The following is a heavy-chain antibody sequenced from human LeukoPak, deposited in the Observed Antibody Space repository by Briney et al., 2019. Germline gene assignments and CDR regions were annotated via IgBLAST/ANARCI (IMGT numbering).Heavy chain of an antibody. D-gene: IGHD3-9*01. CDR1: GGTFSSYA. J-gene: IGHJ5*02. Sequence: SVKVSCKASGGTFSSYAISWVRQAPGQGLEWMGGIIPIFGTANYAQKFQGRVTITTDESTSTAYMELSSLRSEDTAVYYCATHLDYDILTGYYPWGQGTLVTVSS. CDR2: IIPIFGTA. V-gene: IGHV1-69*05. CDR3: ATHLDYDILTGYYP.